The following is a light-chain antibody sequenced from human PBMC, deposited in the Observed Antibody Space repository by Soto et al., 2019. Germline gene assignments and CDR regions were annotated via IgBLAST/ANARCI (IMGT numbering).Light chain of an antibody. V-gene: IGKV3-20*01. CDR3: QQYGSPLLT. J-gene: IGKJ4*01. CDR2: DTS. CDR1: QRVSSSY. Sequence: EIVFTQSPGTLSFSPGERATLSCRASQRVSSSYLAWYQQKPGQAPRLLIYDTSSRATDIPDRFSGSGSGTDFTLTISRLEPEDFAVYYCQQYGSPLLTFGGGTKVDIK.